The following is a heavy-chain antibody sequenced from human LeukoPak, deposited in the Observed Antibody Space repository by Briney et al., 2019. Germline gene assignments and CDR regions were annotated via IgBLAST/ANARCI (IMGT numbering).Heavy chain of an antibody. CDR2: IIPIFGTA. CDR3: AKHLWRDLLWFGEGYYFGY. CDR1: GGTFSSYA. V-gene: IGHV1-69*13. Sequence: ASVKVSCKASGGTFSSYAISWVRQAPGQGLEWMGGIIPIFGTANYAQKFQGRVTITADESTSTAYMELSSLRSEDTAVYYCAKHLWRDLLWFGEGYYFGYWGQGTLVTVPS. D-gene: IGHD3-10*01. J-gene: IGHJ4*02.